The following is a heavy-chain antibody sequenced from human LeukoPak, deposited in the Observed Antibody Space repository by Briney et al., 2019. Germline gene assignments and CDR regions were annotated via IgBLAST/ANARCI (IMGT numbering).Heavy chain of an antibody. V-gene: IGHV3-64*01. CDR2: ISSNGGST. CDR3: ARGLVVGAPVDY. Sequence: AISSNGGSTYYANSVKGRFTISRDNSKNTLYLQKGSLRAEDMAVYYCARGLVVGAPVDYWGQGTLVTVSS. J-gene: IGHJ4*02. D-gene: IGHD1-26*01.